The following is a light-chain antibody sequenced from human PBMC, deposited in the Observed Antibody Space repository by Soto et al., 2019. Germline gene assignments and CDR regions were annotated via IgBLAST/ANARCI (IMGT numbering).Light chain of an antibody. CDR3: QQRISWPRGT. CDR1: HNFSASY. Sequence: EIVLTQSPATLSLSPGEGAALSCRASHNFSASYLAWYQHKPGQAPRLLIYDASNRATGIPARFSGSGSGTDFTLTISSLEPEDVAVYYGQQRISWPRGTFGGGTKVEIK. V-gene: IGKV3-11*01. CDR2: DAS. J-gene: IGKJ4*01.